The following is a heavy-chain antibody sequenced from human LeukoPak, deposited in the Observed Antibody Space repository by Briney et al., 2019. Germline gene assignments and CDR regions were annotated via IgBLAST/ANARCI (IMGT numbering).Heavy chain of an antibody. CDR1: GGTFSSYA. J-gene: IGHJ6*02. V-gene: IGHV1-69*01. D-gene: IGHD7-27*01. CDR2: IIPIFGTA. CDR3: ASGSNVGTGLEV. Sequence: SVKVSCKASGGTFSSYAISWVRQAPGQGLEWMGGIIPIFGTANYAQKFQGRVTITADESTSTAYMELSSPRSEDTAVYYCASGSNVGTGLEVWGQGTTVTVSS.